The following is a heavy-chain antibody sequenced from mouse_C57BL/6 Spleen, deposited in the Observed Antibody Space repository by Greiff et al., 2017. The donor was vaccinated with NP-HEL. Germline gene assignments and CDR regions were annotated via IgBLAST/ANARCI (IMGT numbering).Heavy chain of an antibody. J-gene: IGHJ4*01. D-gene: IGHD1-1*01. CDR2: VDPSGSYT. CDR1: GYTFTSYW. V-gene: IGHV1-69*01. CDR3: ALITTVVATDYAMDY. Sequence: QVQLQQPGAELVMPGASVKLSCKASGYTFTSYWMHWVKQRPGQGLEWIGEVDPSGSYTNYNQKFKGKSTLTVDKSSSTAYMQLSSLTAEDAAVYYCALITTVVATDYAMDYWGQGTSVTVAS.